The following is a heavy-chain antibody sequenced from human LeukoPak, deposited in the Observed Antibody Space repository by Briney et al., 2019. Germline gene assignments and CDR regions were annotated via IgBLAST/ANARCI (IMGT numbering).Heavy chain of an antibody. V-gene: IGHV3-11*01. CDR3: ARDLDSGDFWSGYGGFDY. D-gene: IGHD3-3*01. Sequence: GGSLRLSCAASGFTFSDYYMSWIRQAPGKGLEWVSYISSSGSTIYYADSVKGRFTISRDNAKNSLYLQMDSLRAEDTAVYYCARDLDSGDFWSGYGGFDYWGQGTLVTVSS. CDR1: GFTFSDYY. CDR2: ISSSGSTI. J-gene: IGHJ4*02.